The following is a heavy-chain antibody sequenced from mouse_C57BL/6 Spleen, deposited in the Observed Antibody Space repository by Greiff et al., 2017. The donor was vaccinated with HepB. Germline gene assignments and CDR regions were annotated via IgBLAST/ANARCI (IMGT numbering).Heavy chain of an antibody. CDR2: ISSGGDYI. CDR1: GFTFSSYA. D-gene: IGHD2-1*01. J-gene: IGHJ2*01. Sequence: DVMLVESGEGLVKPGGSLKLSCAASGFTFSSYAMSWVRQTPEKRLEWVAYISSGGDYIYYADTVKGRFTISRDNARNTLYLQMSSLKSEDTAMYYCTRARNPYYFDYWGQGTTLTVSS. CDR3: TRARNPYYFDY. V-gene: IGHV5-9-1*02.